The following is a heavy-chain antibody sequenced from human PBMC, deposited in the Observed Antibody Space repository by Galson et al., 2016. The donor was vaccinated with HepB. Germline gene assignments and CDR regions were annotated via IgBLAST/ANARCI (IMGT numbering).Heavy chain of an antibody. CDR1: RFTFSNYG. V-gene: IGHV3-33*06. CDR2: IWYDGSNK. J-gene: IGHJ4*02. CDR3: AKEGIAAAGPFDY. Sequence: SLRLSCATSRFTFSNYGMHWVRQAPGKGLEWVAVIWYDGSNKYYADSVKGRFTISRDNSKNTLYLQMNSLRAEDTAVYYCAKEGIAAAGPFDYWGQGTLVTVSS. D-gene: IGHD6-13*01.